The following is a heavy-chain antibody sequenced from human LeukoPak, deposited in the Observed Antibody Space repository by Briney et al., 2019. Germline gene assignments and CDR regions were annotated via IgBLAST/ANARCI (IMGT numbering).Heavy chain of an antibody. J-gene: IGHJ4*02. D-gene: IGHD3-22*01. CDR3: ARIDSSGYYYDY. Sequence: SGPTLVNPTQTLTLTCTFSGFSFSTSGMCVSWIRQPPGKALEWLARIDWDDDKYYSTSLKTRLTISKDTSKNQVVLTMTNMDPVDTATYYCARIDSSGYYYDYWGQGTLVTVSS. CDR2: IDWDDDK. V-gene: IGHV2-70*11. CDR1: GFSFSTSGMC.